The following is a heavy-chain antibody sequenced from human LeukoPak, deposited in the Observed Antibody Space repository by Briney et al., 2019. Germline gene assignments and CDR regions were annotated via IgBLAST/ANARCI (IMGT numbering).Heavy chain of an antibody. CDR1: GGSISSGGYY. V-gene: IGHV4-31*03. Sequence: SETLSLTCTVSGGSISSGGYYWSRIRQHPGKGLEWIGYIYYSGSTYYNPSLKSRVTISVDTSKNQFSLKLSSVTAADTAVYYCARRYYGSGRSFDYWGQGTLVTVSS. CDR2: IYYSGST. CDR3: ARRYYGSGRSFDY. J-gene: IGHJ4*02. D-gene: IGHD3-10*01.